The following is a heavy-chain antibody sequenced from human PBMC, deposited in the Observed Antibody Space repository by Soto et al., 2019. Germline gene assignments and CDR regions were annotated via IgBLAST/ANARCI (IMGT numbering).Heavy chain of an antibody. CDR3: ARPLYYGSGSYSAYYYYMDV. CDR1: GGSISSSSYY. V-gene: IGHV4-39*01. CDR2: IYYSGST. J-gene: IGHJ6*03. Sequence: QLQLQESGPGLVKPSETLSLTCTVSGGSISSSSYYWGWIRQPPGKGLEWIGSIYYSGSTYYNPSLKSRVTISVDTSKHQFSLKLSSVTAADTAVYYCARPLYYGSGSYSAYYYYMDVWGKGTTVTVSS. D-gene: IGHD3-10*01.